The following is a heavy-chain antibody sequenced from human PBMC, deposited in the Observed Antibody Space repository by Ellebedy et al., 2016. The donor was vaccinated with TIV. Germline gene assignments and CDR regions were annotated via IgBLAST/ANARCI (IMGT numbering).Heavy chain of an antibody. V-gene: IGHV3-9*01. CDR2: ISWNSGSI. D-gene: IGHD2-2*01. Sequence: GGSLRLSXAASGFTFDDYAMHWVRQAPGKGLEWVSGISWNSGSIGYADSVKGRFTISRDNAKNSLYLQMNSLSAEDTALYYCAKGPGYCSSTSCFDAFDIWGQGTMVTVSS. J-gene: IGHJ3*02. CDR1: GFTFDDYA. CDR3: AKGPGYCSSTSCFDAFDI.